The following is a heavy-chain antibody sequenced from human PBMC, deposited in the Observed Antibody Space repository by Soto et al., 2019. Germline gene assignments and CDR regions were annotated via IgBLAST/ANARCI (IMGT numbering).Heavy chain of an antibody. Sequence: QVQLVQSGAEVKKPGSSVKVSCKASGGTFSSYAISWVRQAPGQGLEGMGGIIPISGTANYAQKYQGRVTITADESTSTAYMERSSLRSEDTAVYYCARSQGSSTSLAIYYYYYYGMDVWGQGTTVTVSS. D-gene: IGHD2-2*01. CDR1: GGTFSSYA. CDR2: IIPISGTA. V-gene: IGHV1-69*01. CDR3: ARSQGSSTSLAIYYYYYYGMDV. J-gene: IGHJ6*02.